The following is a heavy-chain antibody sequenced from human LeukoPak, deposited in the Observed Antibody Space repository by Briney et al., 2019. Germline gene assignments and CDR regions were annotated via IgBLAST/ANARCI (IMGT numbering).Heavy chain of an antibody. CDR1: GFTFSTFA. CDR2: IFPSGGEI. J-gene: IGHJ4*02. D-gene: IGHD3-22*01. Sequence: PGGSLRLSCAASGFTFSTFAMIWVRQPPGKGLEWASSIFPSGGEIHYADSVRGRFTISRDNSKSTLSLQMNSLRAEDTAMYYCASPYYYDNSGYSYWGQGTLVTVSS. CDR3: ASPYYYDNSGYSY. V-gene: IGHV3-23*01.